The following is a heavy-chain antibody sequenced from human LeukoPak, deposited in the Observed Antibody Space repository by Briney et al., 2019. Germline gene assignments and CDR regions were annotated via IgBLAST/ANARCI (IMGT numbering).Heavy chain of an antibody. CDR3: ARTNLGYCSSTSCYYLGGYDY. V-gene: IGHV1-18*01. Sequence: GASVKVSCKASGYTFTSYGTSWVRQAPGQGLEWMGWISAYNGNTNYAQKLQGRVTMTTDTSTSTAYMELRSLRSDDTAVYYCARTNLGYCSSTSCYYLGGYDYWGQGTLVTVSS. J-gene: IGHJ4*02. CDR2: ISAYNGNT. CDR1: GYTFTSYG. D-gene: IGHD2-2*01.